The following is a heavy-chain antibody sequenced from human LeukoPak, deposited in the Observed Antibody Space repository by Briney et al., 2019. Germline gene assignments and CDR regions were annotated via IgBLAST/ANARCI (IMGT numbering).Heavy chain of an antibody. CDR3: ARASYSYDINGWVPFDY. CDR2: IYTSGST. V-gene: IGHV4-61*02. J-gene: IGHJ4*02. D-gene: IGHD3-22*01. CDR1: GKSISSGDNY. Sequence: PSETLSLTCTVSGKSISSGDNYWSWIRQPPRKGLEWIGRIYTSGSTNYNPSLKSRVTISGDTSKNQFSLRLSSVTAADTAVYYCARASYSYDINGWVPFDYWGQGTLVTVSS.